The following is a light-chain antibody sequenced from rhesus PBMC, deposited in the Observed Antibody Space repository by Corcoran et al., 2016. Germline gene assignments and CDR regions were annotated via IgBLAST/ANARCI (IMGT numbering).Light chain of an antibody. Sequence: GQAPKLLVHSAYFRATGIPDRFSGSGSRTEFTLTISSLEPEDFAVYYCQQYSNWPLTFGGGTKVEIK. J-gene: IGKJ4*01. CDR3: QQYSNWPLT. V-gene: IGKV3-40*03. CDR2: SAY.